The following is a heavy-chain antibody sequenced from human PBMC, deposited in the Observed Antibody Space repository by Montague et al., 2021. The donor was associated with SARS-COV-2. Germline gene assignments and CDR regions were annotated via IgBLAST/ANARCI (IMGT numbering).Heavy chain of an antibody. V-gene: IGHV4-39*07. D-gene: IGHD3-16*01. Sequence: SETLSLTCTVSGGSISGSNFHWGWIRQPPGKGLEWIGTLYYSGTTYYTPSLKSRVTISMDTSKNQFSLKLTSATAADTAVYYCGRFRGGIRGEHWGQGTLVTVSS. CDR2: LYYSGTT. J-gene: IGHJ4*02. CDR1: GGSISGSNFH. CDR3: GRFRGGIRGEH.